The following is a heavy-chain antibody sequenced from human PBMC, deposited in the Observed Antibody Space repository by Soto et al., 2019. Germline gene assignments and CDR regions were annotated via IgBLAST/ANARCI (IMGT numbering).Heavy chain of an antibody. CDR1: GYTFTSYA. CDR2: INAGNGNT. V-gene: IGHV1-3*05. Sequence: QVQLVQSGAEEKKPGASVKVSCKASGYTFTSYAMHWVRQAPGQRLEWMGWINAGNGNTKYSQKFQGRVTITRDTSASTAYMELSSLRSEDTAVYYCARDWGYYYDSSGYLFDYWGQGTLVTVSS. J-gene: IGHJ4*02. CDR3: ARDWGYYYDSSGYLFDY. D-gene: IGHD3-22*01.